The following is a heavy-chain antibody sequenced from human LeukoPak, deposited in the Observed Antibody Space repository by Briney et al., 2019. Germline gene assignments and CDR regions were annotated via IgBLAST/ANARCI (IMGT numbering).Heavy chain of an antibody. D-gene: IGHD2-15*01. V-gene: IGHV3-74*01. CDR3: ARVRVVVAAGHRDAFDI. CDR2: TNSDGSST. CDR1: GFTFSSYW. Sequence: QTGGSLRLSCAASGFTFSSYWMHWVRQAPGKGLVWVSRTNSDGSSTSYADSVKGRFTISRDNAKNTLCLQMNSLRAEDTAVYYCARVRVVVAAGHRDAFDIWGQGTMVTVSS. J-gene: IGHJ3*02.